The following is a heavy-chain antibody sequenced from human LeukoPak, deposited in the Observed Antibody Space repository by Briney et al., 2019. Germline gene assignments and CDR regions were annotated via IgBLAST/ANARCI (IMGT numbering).Heavy chain of an antibody. J-gene: IGHJ4*02. D-gene: IGHD1-26*01. CDR2: ISRSSSYI. V-gene: IGHV3-21*01. CDR3: ARVRSGSPALIGY. Sequence: GGSLRLSCAASGFTFSSYSMNWVRQAPGKGLEWVSSISRSSSYIYYADSVKGRFTISRDNAKNSLYLQMNSLRAKDTAVYYCARVRSGSPALIGYWGQGTLVTVSS. CDR1: GFTFSSYS.